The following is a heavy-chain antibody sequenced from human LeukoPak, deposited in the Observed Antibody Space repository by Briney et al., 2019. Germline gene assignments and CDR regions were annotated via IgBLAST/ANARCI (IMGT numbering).Heavy chain of an antibody. D-gene: IGHD2-21*01. CDR2: IKGDGSST. CDR3: ARGAYCGGDCPLPNSLY. CDR1: EFTFSRYW. J-gene: IGHJ4*02. Sequence: PGGSLRLSCAASEFTFSRYWMHWVRQAPGKGLVWVSRIKGDGSSTTYADSVKGRFTISRDNAKNTLYLQMNSLTAEDTAVYYRARGAYCGGDCPLPNSLYWGRGTLVTVSS. V-gene: IGHV3-74*01.